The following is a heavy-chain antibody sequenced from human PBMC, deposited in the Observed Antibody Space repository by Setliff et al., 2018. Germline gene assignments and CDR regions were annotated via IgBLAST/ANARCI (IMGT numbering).Heavy chain of an antibody. CDR1: GLTFSGYY. D-gene: IGHD3-10*01. J-gene: IGHJ4*02. CDR2: ISGSSGGI. Sequence: KPGGSLRLSCAASGLTFSGYYMTWIRQAPGKGLEWVSYISGSSGGIYYADSVKGRFTISRDNAKKSLYMEMNSLRAEDTAVYYCFGAGTCSYWGQGTLVTVSS. CDR3: FGAGTCSY. V-gene: IGHV3-11*04.